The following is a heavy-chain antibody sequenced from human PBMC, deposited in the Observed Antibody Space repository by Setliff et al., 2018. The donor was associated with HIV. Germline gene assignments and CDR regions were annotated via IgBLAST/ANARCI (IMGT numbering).Heavy chain of an antibody. J-gene: IGHJ6*03. CDR1: GFPVSDSY. CDR2: IYSDGRT. CDR3: ARKFLTVHMDV. V-gene: IGHV3-53*01. D-gene: IGHD3-9*01. Sequence: GGSLRLSCAASGFPVSDSYMTWVRQAPGKGLEWVSVIYSDGRTFYADSVKGRFTISRDNAKNSLYLQMNSLRAEDTAVYYCARKFLTVHMDVWGKGTTVTVSS.